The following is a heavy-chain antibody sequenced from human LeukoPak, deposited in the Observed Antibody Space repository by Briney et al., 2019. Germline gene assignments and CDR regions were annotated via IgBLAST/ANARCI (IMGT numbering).Heavy chain of an antibody. V-gene: IGHV3-23*01. Sequence: GSLRLSCAASGFTFSIYAMAWVRQAPGKGLEWVSTLSESGGLAYYADSVKGRFTISRDNSKNTLYLQVNSLRAEDTAVYYCAKEGRPNSGGGYFDYWGRGTLVTVSP. CDR2: LSESGGLA. CDR1: GFTFSIYA. CDR3: AKEGRPNSGGGYFDY. D-gene: IGHD4-23*01. J-gene: IGHJ4*02.